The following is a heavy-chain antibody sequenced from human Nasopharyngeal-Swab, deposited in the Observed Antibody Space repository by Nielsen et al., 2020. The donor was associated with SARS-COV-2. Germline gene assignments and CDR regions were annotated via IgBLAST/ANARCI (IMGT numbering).Heavy chain of an antibody. Sequence: GESLKISCAASGFTVSSNYMSWVRRAPGKGLEWVSVIYSGGSTYYADSVRGRFTISRDNSKNTLNLQMNNLRAEDTAIYYCAKDRDSGDDSEEYYHYYGMDVWGQGAPVTVSS. CDR1: GFTVSSNY. CDR3: AKDRDSGDDSEEYYHYYGMDV. CDR2: IYSGGST. V-gene: IGHV3-53*01. D-gene: IGHD5-12*01. J-gene: IGHJ6*02.